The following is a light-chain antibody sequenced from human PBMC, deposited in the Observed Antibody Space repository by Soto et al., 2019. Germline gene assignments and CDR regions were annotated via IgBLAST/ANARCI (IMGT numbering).Light chain of an antibody. V-gene: IGKV3D-15*01. CDR3: QQYRT. Sequence: EIVMTQSPATLSVSPGERATLSCRASQSVSSNLAWYQQKPGQAPRLLIYDASNRATGIPARFSGSGSGTEFTLTISRLEPEDFAVYFCQQYRTFGQGTKVDIK. CDR2: DAS. CDR1: QSVSSN. J-gene: IGKJ1*01.